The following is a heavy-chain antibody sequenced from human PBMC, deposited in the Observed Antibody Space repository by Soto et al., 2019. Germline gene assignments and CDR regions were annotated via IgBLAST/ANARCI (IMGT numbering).Heavy chain of an antibody. J-gene: IGHJ4*02. CDR3: ARGYSSSWAYYFEH. Sequence: GASVKVSCKASGYTFTSYGISWVRQAPGQGLEWMGWINAGHGNTKYSQKFQGRVTITRDTSASTAYMELSSLRSGDTAVYYCARGYSSSWAYYFEHWGQGTLVTVSS. V-gene: IGHV1-18*01. CDR2: INAGHGNT. D-gene: IGHD6-13*01. CDR1: GYTFTSYG.